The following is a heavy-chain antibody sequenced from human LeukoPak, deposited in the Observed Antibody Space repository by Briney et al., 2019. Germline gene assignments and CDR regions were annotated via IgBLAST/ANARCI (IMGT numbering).Heavy chain of an antibody. Sequence: SEALSLTCTVSGGSISSSSYYWGWIRQPPGKGLEWIGSIYYSGSTYYNPSLKSRVTISVDTSKNQFSLKLSSVTAADTAVYYCASHYYGDFLYGMDVWGQGTTVTVSS. J-gene: IGHJ6*02. V-gene: IGHV4-39*07. CDR2: IYYSGST. D-gene: IGHD4-17*01. CDR1: GGSISSSSYY. CDR3: ASHYYGDFLYGMDV.